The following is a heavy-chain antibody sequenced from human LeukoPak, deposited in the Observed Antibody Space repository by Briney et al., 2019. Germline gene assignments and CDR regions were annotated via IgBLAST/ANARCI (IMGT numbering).Heavy chain of an antibody. D-gene: IGHD6-19*01. Sequence: SETLSLTCTVSGGSISSSSYYWGWIRQPPGKGLEWIGSIYYSGSTYYNPSLKSRVTISVDTSKNQFSLKLSSVTAADTAVYYCASLYSSGWFRSGGGDYWGQGTLVTVSS. V-gene: IGHV4-39*01. CDR1: GGSISSSSYY. CDR2: IYYSGST. CDR3: ASLYSSGWFRSGGGDY. J-gene: IGHJ4*02.